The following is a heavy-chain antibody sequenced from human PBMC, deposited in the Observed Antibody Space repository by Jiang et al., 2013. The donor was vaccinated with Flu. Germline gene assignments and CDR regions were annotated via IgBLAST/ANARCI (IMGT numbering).Heavy chain of an antibody. CDR2: LYDDGSS. CDR1: GGSISSSTYY. D-gene: IGHD5-12*01. CDR3: ARAQKYSGFELPYFDY. V-gene: IGHV4-39*07. Sequence: GLVKPSETLSLTCTVSGGSISSSTYYWGWIRQPPGKGLEWIGGLYDDGSSYYNPSLKGRVTMSVDTSKSQFSLKLSSVTAADTAAYYCARAQKYSGFELPYFDYWGQGTLVTVSS. J-gene: IGHJ4*02.